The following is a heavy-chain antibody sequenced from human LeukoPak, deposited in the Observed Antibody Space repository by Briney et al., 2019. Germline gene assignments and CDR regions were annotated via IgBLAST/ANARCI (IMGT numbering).Heavy chain of an antibody. CDR3: AREGYCSGGACLDY. Sequence: KPGASVKVSCKASGYTFTGYYVHWVRQAPGQGLEWMGCINPNSGGTNYAQNFQGRDTMTRDTSISTAYMELSRLRSDDTAVYYCAREGYCSGGACLDYWGQGTLVTVSS. J-gene: IGHJ4*02. CDR2: INPNSGGT. V-gene: IGHV1-2*02. D-gene: IGHD2-15*01. CDR1: GYTFTGYY.